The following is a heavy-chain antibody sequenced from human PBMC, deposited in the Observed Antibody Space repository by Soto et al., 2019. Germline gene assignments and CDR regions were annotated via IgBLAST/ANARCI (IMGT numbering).Heavy chain of an antibody. D-gene: IGHD3-22*01. CDR1: GYTFTSYY. J-gene: IGHJ3*02. CDR3: ALCYYYDSSGYYYVEGAFDI. CDR2: INPSGGST. Sequence: SVEASCKASGYTFTSYYMHWVRQAPEQGLEWMGIINPSGGSTSYAQKFQGRVTMTRDTSTSTVYMELSSLRSEDTAVYYCALCYYYDSSGYYYVEGAFDIWGQGTMVTVSS. V-gene: IGHV1-46*01.